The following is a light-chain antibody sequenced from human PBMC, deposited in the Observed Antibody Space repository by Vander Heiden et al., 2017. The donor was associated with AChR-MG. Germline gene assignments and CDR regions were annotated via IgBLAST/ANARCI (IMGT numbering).Light chain of an antibody. CDR2: DVS. J-gene: IGLJ3*02. Sequence: QSALTQPVSVSGSPGQSITISCTATSSDVGGYNYVSWYQQHPGKAPKVMIHDVSQRPSGVSNRFSGSKSGNTASLTISGLQAEDEADYYCTSYTSSSTPPVFGGGTKLTGL. CDR3: TSYTSSSTPPV. V-gene: IGLV2-14*01. CDR1: SSDVGGYNY.